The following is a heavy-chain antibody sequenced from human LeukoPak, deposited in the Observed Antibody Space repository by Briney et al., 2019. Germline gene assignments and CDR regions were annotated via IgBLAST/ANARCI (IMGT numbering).Heavy chain of an antibody. Sequence: SETLSLTCTVSGGSISSYYWSWIRQPPGKGLEWIGYIYYSGSTNYNPSLKSRVTISVDTSKNQFSLKRSSVTAADTAVYYCARVWGSGSYGAFDIWGQGTMVTVSS. CDR2: IYYSGST. CDR3: ARVWGSGSYGAFDI. V-gene: IGHV4-59*01. J-gene: IGHJ3*02. CDR1: GGSISSYY. D-gene: IGHD3-10*01.